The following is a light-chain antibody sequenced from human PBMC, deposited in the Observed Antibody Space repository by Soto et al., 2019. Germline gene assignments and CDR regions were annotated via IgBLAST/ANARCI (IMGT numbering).Light chain of an antibody. CDR2: DAS. V-gene: IGKV1-5*01. CDR3: QQYDNYKPLT. Sequence: DIPMTQSPSTLSASVGDRVTITCRASQSISSWLAWYQQKPGKAPKLLLFDASSLESGTPSRFSGRRSGTQFTLTIDGLQPDDFATYFCQQYDNYKPLTFGGGTKVDIK. CDR1: QSISSW. J-gene: IGKJ4*01.